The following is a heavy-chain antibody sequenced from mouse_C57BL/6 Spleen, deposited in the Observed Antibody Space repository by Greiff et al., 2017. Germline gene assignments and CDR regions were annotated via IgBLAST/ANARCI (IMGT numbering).Heavy chain of an antibody. CDR3: ARADGDYYAMDY. CDR1: GFTFSSYA. CDR2: ISDGGSYT. Sequence: EVKLVESGGGLVKPGGSLKLSCAASGFTFSSYAMSWVRQTPEKRLEWVATISDGGSYTYYPDNVKGRFTISRDNAKNNLYLQMSHLKSEDTAMYYCARADGDYYAMDYWGQGTSVTVSS. V-gene: IGHV5-4*03. J-gene: IGHJ4*01.